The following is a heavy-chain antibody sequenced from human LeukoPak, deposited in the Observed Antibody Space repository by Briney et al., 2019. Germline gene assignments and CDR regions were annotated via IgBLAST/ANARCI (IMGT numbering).Heavy chain of an antibody. CDR2: FDTEDGET. CDR1: GYTLTELS. V-gene: IGHV1-24*01. CDR3: ASRRLMTTVVTRWFDP. Sequence: GASVKVSCKVSGYTLTELSLHWVRQAPRKGLEWMGGFDTEDGETIYAQKFQGRVTMTEDTSTDTAYMELSSLRSEDTAVYYCASRRLMTTVVTRWFDPWGQGTLVTVSS. D-gene: IGHD4-23*01. J-gene: IGHJ5*02.